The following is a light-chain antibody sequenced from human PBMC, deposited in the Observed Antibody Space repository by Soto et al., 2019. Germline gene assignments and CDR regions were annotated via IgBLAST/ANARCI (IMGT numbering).Light chain of an antibody. CDR1: QSVSNNY. V-gene: IGKV3-20*01. J-gene: IGKJ1*01. Sequence: VLTPSPGTLTLSPGERATLSCRASQSVSNNYLAWYQQKPGQAPRLLIYDTSTRATGIPDRFSGSGSGTDFTLTISRLEPEDFAVYYCQQYGSSGTFGQGTKVDI. CDR3: QQYGSSGT. CDR2: DTS.